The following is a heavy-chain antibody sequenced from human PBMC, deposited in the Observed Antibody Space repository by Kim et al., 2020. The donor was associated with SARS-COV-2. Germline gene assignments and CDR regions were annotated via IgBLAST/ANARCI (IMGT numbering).Heavy chain of an antibody. J-gene: IGHJ6*02. CDR2: IYYSGST. CDR1: GGSISSGDYY. Sequence: SETLSLTCTVSGGSISSGDYYWSWIRQPPGKGLEWIGYIYYSGSTYYNPSLKSRVTISVDTSKNQFSLKLSSVTAADTAVYYCARDHFRLTIFGLFSHYGMDVWGQGTTVTVSS. D-gene: IGHD3-3*01. CDR3: ARDHFRLTIFGLFSHYGMDV. V-gene: IGHV4-30-4*08.